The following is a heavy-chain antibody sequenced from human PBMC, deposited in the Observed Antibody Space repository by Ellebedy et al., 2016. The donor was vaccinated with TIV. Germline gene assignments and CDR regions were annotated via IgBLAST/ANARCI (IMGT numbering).Heavy chain of an antibody. Sequence: ASVKVSCXASGYTVTGYYIHWVRQAPGQGLEWMGLINPNSGGTNYAQKLQGRITMTRDRSSRIFYMEMTSLRSDDTAVYYCARDPQGSTSPIYDYSFSPYMDVWGKGTTVTVSS. V-gene: IGHV1-2*02. CDR2: INPNSGGT. J-gene: IGHJ6*04. CDR3: ARDPQGSTSPIYDYSFSPYMDV. D-gene: IGHD3-3*01. CDR1: GYTVTGYY.